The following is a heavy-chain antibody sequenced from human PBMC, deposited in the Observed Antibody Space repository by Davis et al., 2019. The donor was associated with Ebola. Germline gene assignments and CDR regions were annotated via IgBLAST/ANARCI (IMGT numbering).Heavy chain of an antibody. D-gene: IGHD3-22*01. CDR1: GFTFSSYS. CDR3: ARGYYDSSGYYIQCFDY. Sequence: GGSLRLSCAASGFTFSSYSMNWVRQAPGKGLAWVSYICSISSCISYADSVKGRFTISRDNAKNSLYLQMNSLGDEDTAVYYCARGYYDSSGYYIQCFDYWGQGTLVTVSS. CDR2: ICSISSCI. V-gene: IGHV3-48*02. J-gene: IGHJ4*02.